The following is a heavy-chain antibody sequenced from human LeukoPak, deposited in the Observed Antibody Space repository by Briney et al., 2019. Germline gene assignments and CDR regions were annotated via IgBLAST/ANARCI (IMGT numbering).Heavy chain of an antibody. D-gene: IGHD2-2*01. J-gene: IGHJ6*02. Sequence: GGSLRLSCAASGFTFSSYEMNWVRQAPGKGLEWVSYISSSGSTIYYADSVKGRFTISRDNAKNSLYLQMNSLRAEDTAVYYCARAGGYCSSTSCYAAVYYYYGMDVWGQGTTVTVSS. V-gene: IGHV3-48*03. CDR1: GFTFSSYE. CDR3: ARAGGYCSSTSCYAAVYYYYGMDV. CDR2: ISSSGSTI.